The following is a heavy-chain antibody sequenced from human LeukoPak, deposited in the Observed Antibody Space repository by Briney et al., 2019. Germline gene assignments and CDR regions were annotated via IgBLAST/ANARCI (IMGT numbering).Heavy chain of an antibody. V-gene: IGHV1-24*01. CDR1: GYTLTELS. Sequence: ASVKVSCKVSGYTLTELSMHWVRQAPGKGLEWKGGFDPEDGETIYAQKFQGRVTMTEDTSTDTAYMELSSLRSEDTAVYYCATGPYCSSTSCYDGDYWGQGTLVTVSS. D-gene: IGHD2-2*01. CDR3: ATGPYCSSTSCYDGDY. J-gene: IGHJ4*02. CDR2: FDPEDGET.